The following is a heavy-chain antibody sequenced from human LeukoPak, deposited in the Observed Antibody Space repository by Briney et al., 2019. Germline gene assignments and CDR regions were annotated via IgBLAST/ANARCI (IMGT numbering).Heavy chain of an antibody. Sequence: GGSLRLSCAASGFTFSDYYMSWIRQAPGKGLEWVSYISSSGSTIYYADSVKGRFTISRDNAKNSLYLQMNSLRAEDTAVYYCARDRGTAMALYYFDYWGQGTLVTVSS. D-gene: IGHD5-18*01. CDR2: ISSSGSTI. V-gene: IGHV3-11*01. CDR3: ARDRGTAMALYYFDY. J-gene: IGHJ4*02. CDR1: GFTFSDYY.